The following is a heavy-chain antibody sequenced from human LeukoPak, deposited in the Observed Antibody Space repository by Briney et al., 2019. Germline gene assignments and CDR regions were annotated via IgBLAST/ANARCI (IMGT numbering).Heavy chain of an antibody. CDR2: IWYDGTNK. J-gene: IGHJ4*02. Sequence: PGRSLRLSCAASGFTFSSYGLHWVRQAPGKGLEWVAVIWYDGTNKYYADSVKGRFTISRDKSKNTLDLQMNSLRVEDTVVYYCARDPGPTLVRGVISYFDYWGQGTLVTVSS. V-gene: IGHV3-33*01. CDR3: ARDPGPTLVRGVISYFDY. CDR1: GFTFSSYG. D-gene: IGHD3-10*01.